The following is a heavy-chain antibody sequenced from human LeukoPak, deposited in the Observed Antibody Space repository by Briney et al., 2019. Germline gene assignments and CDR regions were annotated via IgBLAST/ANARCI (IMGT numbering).Heavy chain of an antibody. D-gene: IGHD3-16*01. V-gene: IGHV1-69*05. J-gene: IGHJ3*02. CDR3: AAGDNNDAFDI. CDR2: IIPIFGTA. CDR1: GGTFSSYA. Sequence: GASVKVSCKASGGTFSSYAISWVRQAPGQGLEWMGRIIPIFGTANYAQKFQGRVTITTDESTSTAYMELSSLRSEDTAVYYCAAGDNNDAFDIWGQGTMVTVS.